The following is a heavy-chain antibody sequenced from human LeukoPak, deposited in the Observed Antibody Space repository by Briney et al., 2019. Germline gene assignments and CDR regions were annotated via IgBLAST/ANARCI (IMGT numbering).Heavy chain of an antibody. D-gene: IGHD6-19*01. CDR2: IYYSGST. J-gene: IGHJ4*02. CDR3: ARSEYSSGHDY. CDR1: GGSISSYY. V-gene: IGHV4-59*08. Sequence: SETLSLTCTVSGGSISSYYWSWIRQPPGEGLEWIGYIYYSGSTNYNPSLKSRVTISVDTSKNQFSLKVSSVTAADTAVYYCARSEYSSGHDYWGQGTLVTVSS.